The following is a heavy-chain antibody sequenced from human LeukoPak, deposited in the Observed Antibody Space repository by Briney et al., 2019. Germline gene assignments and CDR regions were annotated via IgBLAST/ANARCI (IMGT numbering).Heavy chain of an antibody. Sequence: GASVKVSCKASGYTFTSYAMHWVRQAPGQRLEWMGWINAGNGNTKYSQKFQGRVTITRDTSASTAYMELSSLRSEDTAVYYCARVSLGGYYYYGMDVWGQGTTVTVSS. J-gene: IGHJ6*02. D-gene: IGHD7-27*01. CDR2: INAGNGNT. CDR3: ARVSLGGYYYYGMDV. CDR1: GYTFTSYA. V-gene: IGHV1-3*01.